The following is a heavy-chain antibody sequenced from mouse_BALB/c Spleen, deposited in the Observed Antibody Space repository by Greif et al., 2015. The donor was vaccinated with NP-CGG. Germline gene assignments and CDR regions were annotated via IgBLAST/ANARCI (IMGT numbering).Heavy chain of an antibody. CDR1: GFAFSSYD. D-gene: IGHD2-12*01. CDR3: ARRFLRQGVFDY. V-gene: IGHV5-12-1*01. J-gene: IGHJ2*01. CDR2: ISSGGGST. Sequence: EVKLVESGGGLVKPGGSLKLSCAASGFAFSSYDMSWVRQTPERRLEWVAYISSGGGSTYYPDTVKGRFTISRDNAKNTLYLQMSSLKSEDTAMYYCARRFLRQGVFDYWGQGTTLTVSS.